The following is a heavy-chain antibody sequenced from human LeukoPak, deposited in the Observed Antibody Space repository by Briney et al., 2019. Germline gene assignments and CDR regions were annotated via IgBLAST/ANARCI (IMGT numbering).Heavy chain of an antibody. CDR3: ARDRLRWPKIDY. V-gene: IGHV4-39*07. Sequence: SETLSLTCSVSGGSISTNSDYWGWIRQPPGKGLEWIGNIYYSGSTYYNPSLQSRVTISVDTSKNQFSLKLNSVTAADTAVYYCARDRLRWPKIDYWGQGTLVTVSS. CDR1: GGSISTNSDY. D-gene: IGHD4-23*01. CDR2: IYYSGST. J-gene: IGHJ4*02.